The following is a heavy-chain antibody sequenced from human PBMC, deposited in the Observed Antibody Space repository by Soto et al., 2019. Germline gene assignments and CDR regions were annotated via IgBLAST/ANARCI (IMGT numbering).Heavy chain of an antibody. CDR1: GFTFISYS. D-gene: IGHD2-2*01. J-gene: IGHJ1*01. V-gene: IGHV3-23*01. Sequence: WGSLRLSCAASGFTFISYSMSCVRHSPLKWLEWVSAISGSGGASYYADSVKGRFTISRGNSKNTVYLQMNSLRAEDTAVYFCANAYCSSTSCRAEYLQHWGQGTLVTVSS. CDR3: ANAYCSSTSCRAEYLQH. CDR2: ISGSGGAS.